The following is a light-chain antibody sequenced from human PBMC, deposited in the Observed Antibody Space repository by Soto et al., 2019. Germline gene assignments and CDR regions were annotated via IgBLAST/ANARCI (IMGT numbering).Light chain of an antibody. Sequence: DIQMTQSPSSLSAPVGDRVTITCRASQSISSYLNWYQQKPGKAPKLLIYAASSLQSGVPSRFSGSGSGTDFTLTISSLQPEDFATYYCQQSYSTTRTFGQGTKVDIK. J-gene: IGKJ1*01. CDR2: AAS. V-gene: IGKV1-39*01. CDR3: QQSYSTTRT. CDR1: QSISSY.